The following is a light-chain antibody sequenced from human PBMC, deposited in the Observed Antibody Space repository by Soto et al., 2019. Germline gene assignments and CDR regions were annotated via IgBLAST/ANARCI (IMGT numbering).Light chain of an antibody. CDR1: QSISAY. Sequence: DIQMTQSPSSLFASVGDRVTITFRASQSISAYLNWYQQRPGKAPILLIYAATRLHSGVPSRFSGSGSGTDFTLTISSLQPEDFATYYCQRSYRSISFGQGTRLEMK. CDR2: AAT. CDR3: QRSYRSIS. J-gene: IGKJ5*01. V-gene: IGKV1-39*01.